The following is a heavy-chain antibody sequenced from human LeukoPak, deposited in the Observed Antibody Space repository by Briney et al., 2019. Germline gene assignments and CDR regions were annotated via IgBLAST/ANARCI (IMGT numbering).Heavy chain of an antibody. V-gene: IGHV4-38-2*01. Sequence: SETLSLTCDVSGYSISSGYYWGWIRQPPGKGPEWIGSIYHTGSTYYNPSLKSRVSISVDTSKNQFSLKVSSVTAADTALYYCARHDVWSGFRAWFDPWGQGTQVTVSS. J-gene: IGHJ5*02. D-gene: IGHD3-3*01. CDR1: GYSISSGYY. CDR3: ARHDVWSGFRAWFDP. CDR2: IYHTGST.